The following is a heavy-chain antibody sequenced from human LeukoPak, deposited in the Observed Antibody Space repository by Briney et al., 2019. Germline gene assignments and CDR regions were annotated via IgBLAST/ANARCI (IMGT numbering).Heavy chain of an antibody. CDR3: ARARGCSYDRRRYYGMDV. V-gene: IGHV4-59*01. CDR1: GGSISSYY. J-gene: IGHJ6*02. CDR2: IYYSGST. Sequence: SETLSLTCTVSGGSISSYYWSWIRQPPGKGLEWIGYIYYSGSTNYNPSLKSRVTISVDTSKNQFSLKLSSVTAADTAVYYCARARGCSYDRRRYYGMDVWGQGTTVTVSS. D-gene: IGHD5-18*01.